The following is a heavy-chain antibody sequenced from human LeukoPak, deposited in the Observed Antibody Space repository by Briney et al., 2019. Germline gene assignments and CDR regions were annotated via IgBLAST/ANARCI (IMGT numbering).Heavy chain of an antibody. D-gene: IGHD2-8*01. CDR1: RFTFSAAW. J-gene: IGHJ4*02. V-gene: IGHV3-15*01. Sequence: GGSLRLSCAVSRFTFSAAWMAWVRQAPGKGLEHVGRIRSQSDGGTADYAAPVKDRFTISRDDSNNMVYLYMNNLKIEDTAMYYCTTGYGTIDFWGQGTLVAVSS. CDR3: TTGYGTIDF. CDR2: IRSQSDGGTA.